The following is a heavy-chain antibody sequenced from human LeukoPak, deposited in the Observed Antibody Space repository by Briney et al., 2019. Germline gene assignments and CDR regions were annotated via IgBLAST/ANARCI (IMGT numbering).Heavy chain of an antibody. Sequence: GGSLRLSCAASGFTLDDYAMHWVRHAPGKGVEWVSGISWNSGSIIYADSVKGRFTISRDNAKNSLYLQMNSLRAEDTALYYCAKGSDYVWGSYRYRDYFDYWGQGTLVTVSS. V-gene: IGHV3-9*01. CDR1: GFTLDDYA. CDR2: ISWNSGSI. D-gene: IGHD3-16*02. CDR3: AKGSDYVWGSYRYRDYFDY. J-gene: IGHJ4*02.